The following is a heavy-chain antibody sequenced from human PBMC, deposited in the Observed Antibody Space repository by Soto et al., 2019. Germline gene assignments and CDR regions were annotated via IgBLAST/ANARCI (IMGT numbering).Heavy chain of an antibody. J-gene: IGHJ6*03. D-gene: IGHD5-12*01. Sequence: GGSLRLSCAASGFTFSSYWMHWVRQAPGKGLVWVSRINSDGSSTSYADSVKGRFTISRDNAKNTLYLQMNSLRAEDTAVYYCARVRSGYDQVFYYYMDVWGKGTTVTVSS. CDR2: INSDGSST. CDR3: ARVRSGYDQVFYYYMDV. CDR1: GFTFSSYW. V-gene: IGHV3-74*01.